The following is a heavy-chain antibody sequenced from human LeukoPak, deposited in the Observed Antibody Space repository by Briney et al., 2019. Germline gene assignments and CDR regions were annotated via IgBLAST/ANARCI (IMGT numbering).Heavy chain of an antibody. D-gene: IGHD6-19*01. CDR2: ISSSGSTI. CDR1: GFTFSDYY. V-gene: IGHV3-11*04. Sequence: RSGGSLRLSCAASGFTFSDYYMSWIRQAPGKGLEWDSYISSSGSTIYYADSVKGRFTISRDNSKNTLYLQVNSLRAEDTAVYYCARSFSSGWYVSHNWFDPWGQGTLVTVSS. CDR3: ARSFSSGWYVSHNWFDP. J-gene: IGHJ5*02.